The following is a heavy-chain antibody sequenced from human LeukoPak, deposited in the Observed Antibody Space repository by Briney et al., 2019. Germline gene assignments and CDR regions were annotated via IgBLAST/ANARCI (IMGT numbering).Heavy chain of an antibody. D-gene: IGHD6-13*01. CDR1: GGSISSGGYY. Sequence: SETLSLTCTVSGGSISSGGYYWSWIRQPPGKGLEWIGYIYYSGSTYYNPSLKSRVTISVDTSKNQFSLKLSSVTAADTAVYYCARHIFKGAGTGWFDPWGQGTLVTVSS. J-gene: IGHJ5*02. CDR2: IYYSGST. V-gene: IGHV4-30-4*01. CDR3: ARHIFKGAGTGWFDP.